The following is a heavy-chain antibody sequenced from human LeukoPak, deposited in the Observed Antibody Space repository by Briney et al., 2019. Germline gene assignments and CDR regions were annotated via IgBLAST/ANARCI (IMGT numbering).Heavy chain of an antibody. CDR1: GFTFSSYA. CDR2: ISYDGSNK. J-gene: IGHJ4*02. V-gene: IGHV3-30*04. Sequence: GGSLRLSCAASGFTFSSYAMLWVRQAPGKGLEWVAIISYDGSNKYYADSVKGRFTISRDSSKNTLYLQMNSLTAEDTAVYYCAGDTHNFDYWGQGTLVTVSS. D-gene: IGHD2-21*01. CDR3: AGDTHNFDY.